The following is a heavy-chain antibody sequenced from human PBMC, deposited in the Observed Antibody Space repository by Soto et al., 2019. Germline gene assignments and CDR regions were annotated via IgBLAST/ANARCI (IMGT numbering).Heavy chain of an antibody. J-gene: IGHJ4*02. CDR3: ARDSYYYGSGSYYNDHY. Sequence: QVQLVQSGAEVKKPGSSVKVSCKASGGTFSSYAISWVRQAPGQGLEWMGGIIPIFGTAKYAQKFQGRVTITAEESTSTAYMELSSPRSEDTAVYYCARDSYYYGSGSYYNDHYWGQGTLVTVSS. CDR2: IIPIFGTA. V-gene: IGHV1-69*01. D-gene: IGHD3-10*01. CDR1: GGTFSSYA.